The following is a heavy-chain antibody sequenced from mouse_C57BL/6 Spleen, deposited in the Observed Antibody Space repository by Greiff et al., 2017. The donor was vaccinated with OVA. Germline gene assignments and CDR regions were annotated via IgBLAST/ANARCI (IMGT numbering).Heavy chain of an antibody. Sequence: QVQLQQSGTELVKPGASVKLSCKASGYTFTSYWMHWVKQRPGQGLEWIGNINPSNGGTNYNEKFKSKATLTVDKSSSTAYMQLSSLTSEDSAVYYCAREAAQATTAYFDYWGQGTTLTVSS. CDR2: INPSNGGT. J-gene: IGHJ2*01. D-gene: IGHD3-2*02. CDR1: GYTFTSYW. V-gene: IGHV1-53*01. CDR3: AREAAQATTAYFDY.